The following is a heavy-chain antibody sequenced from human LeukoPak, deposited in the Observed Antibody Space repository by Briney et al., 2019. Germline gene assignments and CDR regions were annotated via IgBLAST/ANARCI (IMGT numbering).Heavy chain of an antibody. CDR1: GGSISRSSYY. Sequence: SETLSLTCTVSGGSISRSSYYWGWIRQPPGKGLEWIGTIYYSGSTYYNPPLKSRVTISVDTPKNQFSLKLSSVTAADTAVYYCARGLMVYARAGFDYWGQGTLVTVSS. CDR3: ARGLMVYARAGFDY. V-gene: IGHV4-39*01. D-gene: IGHD2-8*01. CDR2: IYYSGST. J-gene: IGHJ4*02.